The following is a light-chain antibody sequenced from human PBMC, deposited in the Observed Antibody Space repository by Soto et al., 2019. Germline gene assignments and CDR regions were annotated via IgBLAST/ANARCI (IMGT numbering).Light chain of an antibody. CDR3: QHSYSSPT. Sequence: DIQVTQSPSSLSASVGDRVTITCRASQNIFTYLKWYQQRPGKAPNLLIYAASNLQSGVPSRFSGSGSGTDFTLTISSLQPEDFATYYCQHSYSSPTFGPGTNVDIK. CDR1: QNIFTY. J-gene: IGKJ3*01. CDR2: AAS. V-gene: IGKV1-39*01.